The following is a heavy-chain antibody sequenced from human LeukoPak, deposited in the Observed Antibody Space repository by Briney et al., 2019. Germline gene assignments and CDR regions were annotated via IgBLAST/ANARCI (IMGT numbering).Heavy chain of an antibody. D-gene: IGHD5-12*01. V-gene: IGHV3-30*03. CDR3: ARGSNRGVATIDY. J-gene: IGHJ4*02. Sequence: GRSLRLSCAASGFTFSSYGMHWVRQAPGKGLDWVAVISYDGSNKYYADSVKGRFTISRDNSKNTLFLQMNSLRAEDTAVYYCARGSNRGVATIDYWGQGTLVTVSS. CDR1: GFTFSSYG. CDR2: ISYDGSNK.